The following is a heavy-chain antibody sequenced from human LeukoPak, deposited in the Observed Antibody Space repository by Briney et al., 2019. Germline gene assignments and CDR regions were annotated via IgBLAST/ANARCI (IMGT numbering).Heavy chain of an antibody. Sequence: ASVKVSCKASGGTFSSYAISWVRQAPGQGLEWMGGIIPIFGPANYAQKFQGRVTITADKSTSTAYMELSSLRSEDTAVYYCARGDYYDSSGYFDYWGQGTLVTVSS. D-gene: IGHD3-22*01. CDR3: ARGDYYDSSGYFDY. CDR2: IIPIFGPA. J-gene: IGHJ4*02. V-gene: IGHV1-69*06. CDR1: GGTFSSYA.